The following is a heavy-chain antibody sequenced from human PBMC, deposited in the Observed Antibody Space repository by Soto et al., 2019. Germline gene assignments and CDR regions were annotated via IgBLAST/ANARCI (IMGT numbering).Heavy chain of an antibody. D-gene: IGHD6-19*01. Sequence: QVQLVESGGGVVQPGRSLRLSCSASGFTFSSYGMHWVRQAPGKGLEWVAVIWFDGSHKYYADSMKGRFTISRDNSKPTXXLQMNSLRAEDTAVYYCARDGPGSIAVAERGDFGYWGQGTLVTVSS. V-gene: IGHV3-33*01. J-gene: IGHJ4*02. CDR3: ARDGPGSIAVAERGDFGY. CDR1: GFTFSSYG. CDR2: IWFDGSHK.